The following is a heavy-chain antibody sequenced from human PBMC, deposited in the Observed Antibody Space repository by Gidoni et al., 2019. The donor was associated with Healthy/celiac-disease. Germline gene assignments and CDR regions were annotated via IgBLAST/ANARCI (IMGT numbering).Heavy chain of an antibody. Sequence: EVQLLESGGGLVQPGGSLILSCAASVFTFSSYAMSWVRQAPGKGMEWVSAISGSGGSTYYADSVKCRFTISRDNSKNTLYLQMNSLRAEDTAVYYCAKEFSGLFFSFDYWGQGTLVTVSS. CDR2: ISGSGGST. CDR1: VFTFSSYA. J-gene: IGHJ4*02. V-gene: IGHV3-23*01. D-gene: IGHD2-21*01. CDR3: AKEFSGLFFSFDY.